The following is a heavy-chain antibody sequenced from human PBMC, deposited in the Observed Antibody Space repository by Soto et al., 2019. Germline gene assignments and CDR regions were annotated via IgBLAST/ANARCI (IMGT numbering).Heavy chain of an antibody. Sequence: QVQLVQSGAEVKKPGASVKVSCKASGYTFTSYFMHWVRQAPGQGLEWMGIINPSGGSTSYAQKFQGRVTMTRDTSTSTVYRELSSLRSEDTAVYYCARQYCSGGSCYTLDYWGQGTLVTVSS. D-gene: IGHD2-15*01. V-gene: IGHV1-46*01. CDR3: ARQYCSGGSCYTLDY. CDR2: INPSGGST. CDR1: GYTFTSYF. J-gene: IGHJ4*02.